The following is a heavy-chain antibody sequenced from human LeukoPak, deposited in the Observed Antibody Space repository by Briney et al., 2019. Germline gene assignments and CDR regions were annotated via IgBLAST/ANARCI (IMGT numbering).Heavy chain of an antibody. CDR2: ISGSGGST. Sequence: GRSLRLSCAASGFTFSSYAMSWVRQAPGKGLEWVSAISGSGGSTYYADSVKGRFTISRDNSKNTLYLQMNSLRAEDTAVYYCAKDWTYYYGSGSLSAPHWGQGTLVTVSS. J-gene: IGHJ4*02. CDR1: GFTFSSYA. V-gene: IGHV3-23*01. CDR3: AKDWTYYYGSGSLSAPH. D-gene: IGHD3-10*01.